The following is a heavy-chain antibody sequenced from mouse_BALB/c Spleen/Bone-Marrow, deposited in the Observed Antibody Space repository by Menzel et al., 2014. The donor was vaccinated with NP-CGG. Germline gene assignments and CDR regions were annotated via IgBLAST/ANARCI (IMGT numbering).Heavy chain of an antibody. J-gene: IGHJ3*01. CDR1: GYTFTDYE. Sequence: VQLQQSGAELVRPGASVTLSCKASGYTFTDYEMHWVKRTPVHGLEWIGAIDPETGGTAYNQKFKGKATLTADKSSSTADMELRSLTSEDSAVYYCTRSLVRRFAYWGQGTLVTVSA. CDR2: IDPETGGT. D-gene: IGHD2-14*01. CDR3: TRSLVRRFAY. V-gene: IGHV1-15*01.